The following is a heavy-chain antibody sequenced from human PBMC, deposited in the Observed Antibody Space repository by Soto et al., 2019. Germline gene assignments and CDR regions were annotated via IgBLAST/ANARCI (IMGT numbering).Heavy chain of an antibody. CDR2: ISSSSSYI. CDR1: GFTFSSYS. Sequence: GSLRLSCASSGFTFSSYSMNWVRQAPGKGLEWVSSISSSSSYIYYADSVKGRFTISRDNAKNSLYLQMNGLRAEDTAVYYCASLELFLGGYYDSSGYPNFDFWGQGTLVTVSS. J-gene: IGHJ4*02. CDR3: ASLELFLGGYYDSSGYPNFDF. D-gene: IGHD3-22*01. V-gene: IGHV3-21*01.